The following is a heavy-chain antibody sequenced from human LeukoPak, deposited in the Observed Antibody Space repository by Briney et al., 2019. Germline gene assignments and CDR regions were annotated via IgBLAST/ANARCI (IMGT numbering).Heavy chain of an antibody. CDR3: AKRQYYYDSRGFDY. J-gene: IGHJ4*02. D-gene: IGHD3-22*01. V-gene: IGHV3-23*01. CDR2: ISGSGGST. CDR1: GFTFINAW. Sequence: GGSLRLSCAASGFTFINAWVNWVRQAPGKGLEWVSAISGSGGSTYYADSVKGRFTISRDNSKNTLFLQMNSLRAEDTAIYYCAKRQYYYDSRGFDYWGQGTLVTVSS.